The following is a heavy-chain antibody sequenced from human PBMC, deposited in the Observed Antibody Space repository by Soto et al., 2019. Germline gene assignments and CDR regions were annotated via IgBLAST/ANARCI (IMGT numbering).Heavy chain of an antibody. V-gene: IGHV4-39*01. Sequence: QLQLQESGPGLVKPSETLSLTCTVSGGSISSSSYYWGWIRQPPGKGLEWIGSIYYSGSTYYNPSLKSRVTISVDTSKNQFSLKLSSVTAADTAVYYCARLDGGNPYYYYGMDVWGQGTTVTVSS. D-gene: IGHD2-15*01. CDR2: IYYSGST. J-gene: IGHJ6*02. CDR3: ARLDGGNPYYYYGMDV. CDR1: GGSISSSSYY.